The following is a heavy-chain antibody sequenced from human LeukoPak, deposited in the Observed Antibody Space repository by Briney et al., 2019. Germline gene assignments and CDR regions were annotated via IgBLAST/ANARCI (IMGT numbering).Heavy chain of an antibody. J-gene: IGHJ4*02. D-gene: IGHD3-10*01. CDR3: ARVRGVGY. CDR2: ISSSSSYT. Sequence: GGSLRLSCAASGFTFSSYSMNWVRQAPGKGLEWVSSISSSSSYTYYADSVKGRFTISRDNSKNTLYLQMNSLRAEDTAVYYCARVRGVGYWGQGTLVTVSS. V-gene: IGHV3-21*01. CDR1: GFTFSSYS.